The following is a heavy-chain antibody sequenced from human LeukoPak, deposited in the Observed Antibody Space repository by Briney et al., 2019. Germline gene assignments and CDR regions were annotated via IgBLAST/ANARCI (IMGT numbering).Heavy chain of an antibody. J-gene: IGHJ4*02. D-gene: IGHD4-23*01. CDR2: ISWNSGSI. CDR3: AKGADYEVVTPEDY. V-gene: IGHV3-9*01. CDR1: GFTFDDYA. Sequence: GGSLRLSCEASGFTFDDYAMNWVRQAPGKGLEWVSGISWNSGSIGYADSVKGRFTISRDNAKNSLYPQMNSLRAEDTALYYCAKGADYEVVTPEDYWGQGTLVTVSS.